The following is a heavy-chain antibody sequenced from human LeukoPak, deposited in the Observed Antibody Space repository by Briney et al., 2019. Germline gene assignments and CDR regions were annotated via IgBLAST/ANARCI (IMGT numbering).Heavy chain of an antibody. CDR2: IYYSGST. CDR3: ARDHHDFWSGYSY. V-gene: IGHV4-31*03. CDR1: GGSISSGGYY. Sequence: PSETLSLTCTVSGGSISSGGYYWSWIRQHPGKGLEWIGYIYYSGSTYYNPSLKSRVTISVDTSKNQFSLKLSSVTAADTAVYYCARDHHDFWSGYSYWGQGTLVTVSS. J-gene: IGHJ4*02. D-gene: IGHD3-3*01.